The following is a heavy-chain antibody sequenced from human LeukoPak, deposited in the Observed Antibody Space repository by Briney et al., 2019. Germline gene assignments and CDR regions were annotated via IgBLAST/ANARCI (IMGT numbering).Heavy chain of an antibody. Sequence: PSETLSLTCTVSGGSISSYYWSWIRQSPGKGLEWIGYIYHSGSTNYNPSLKSRVAISSDTSKNQFSLKLSSVTAADTAVFYCAREYYYDSSGYSSWGQGTLVTVSS. D-gene: IGHD3-22*01. V-gene: IGHV4-59*12. CDR1: GGSISSYY. J-gene: IGHJ4*02. CDR2: IYHSGST. CDR3: AREYYYDSSGYSS.